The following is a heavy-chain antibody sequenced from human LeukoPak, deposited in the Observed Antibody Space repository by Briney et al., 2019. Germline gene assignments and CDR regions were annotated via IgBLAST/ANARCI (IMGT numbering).Heavy chain of an antibody. J-gene: IGHJ4*02. CDR2: IWYDGSNK. D-gene: IGHD5-24*01. V-gene: IGHV3-33*06. Sequence: PGGSLRLSCGASGFTFSSYGMHWVRQAPGKGLEWVAVIWYDGSNKYYADSVKGRFTISRDNSKNTLYLQMNSLRAEDTAVYYCAKEKEMATTDWGQGTLVTVSS. CDR3: AKEKEMATTD. CDR1: GFTFSSYG.